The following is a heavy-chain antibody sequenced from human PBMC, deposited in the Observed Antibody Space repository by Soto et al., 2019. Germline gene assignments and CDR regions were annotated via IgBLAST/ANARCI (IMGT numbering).Heavy chain of an antibody. J-gene: IGHJ6*02. CDR3: ARTLRLWDDILTAQPKEGYYYGMDV. Sequence: GGSLRLSCAASGFTFSSYSMNWVRQAPGKGLEWVSSISSSSSYIYYADSVKGRFTISRDNAKNSLYLQMNSLRAEDTAVYYCARTLRLWDDILTAQPKEGYYYGMDVWGQGTTVTVSS. D-gene: IGHD3-9*01. CDR1: GFTFSSYS. CDR2: ISSSSSYI. V-gene: IGHV3-21*01.